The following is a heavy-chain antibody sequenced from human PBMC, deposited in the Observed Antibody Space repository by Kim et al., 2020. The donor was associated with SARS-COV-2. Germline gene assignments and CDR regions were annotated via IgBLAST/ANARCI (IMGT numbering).Heavy chain of an antibody. Sequence: SETLSLTCAVSGGSISSSNWWSWVRQPPGKGLEWIREIYHSGSTNYNPSLKSRVTISVDKSKNQFSLKLSSVTAADTAVYYCARGWNYYDSSGYGQDYDYWGQGTLVTVSS. V-gene: IGHV4-4*02. CDR2: IYHSGST. J-gene: IGHJ4*02. D-gene: IGHD3-22*01. CDR3: ARGWNYYDSSGYGQDYDY. CDR1: GGSISSSNW.